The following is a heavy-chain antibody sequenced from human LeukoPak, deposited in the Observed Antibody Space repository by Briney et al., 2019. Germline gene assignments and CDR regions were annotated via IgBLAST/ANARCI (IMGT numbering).Heavy chain of an antibody. J-gene: IGHJ4*02. CDR3: TSSQAAAGPFDY. CDR1: GFTFSGSA. D-gene: IGHD6-13*01. Sequence: GGSLRLSCAASGFTFSGSAMHWVRQASGKGLEWVGRIRSKANSYATAYAASVKGRFTISRDDSKNTAYLQMNSLKTEDTAVYYCTSSQAAAGPFDYWGRGTLVTVSS. V-gene: IGHV3-73*01. CDR2: IRSKANSYAT.